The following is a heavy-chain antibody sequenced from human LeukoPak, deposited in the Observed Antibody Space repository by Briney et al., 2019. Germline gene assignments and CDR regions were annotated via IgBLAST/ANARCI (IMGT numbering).Heavy chain of an antibody. CDR3: ARGGRERYYYYYGMDV. CDR1: GYTFTSYD. Sequence: AASVKVSCKASGYTFTSYDINWVRQATGQGLEWMGWMNPNSGNTGYAQKFQGRVTMTRNTSISTAYMELSSLRSEDTAVYYCARGGRERYYYYYGMDVWGQGTTATVSS. CDR2: MNPNSGNT. D-gene: IGHD1-26*01. V-gene: IGHV1-8*01. J-gene: IGHJ6*02.